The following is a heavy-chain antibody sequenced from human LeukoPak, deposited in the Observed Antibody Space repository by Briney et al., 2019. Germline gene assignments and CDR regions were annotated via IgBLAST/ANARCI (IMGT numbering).Heavy chain of an antibody. CDR2: ISYDGSNK. CDR1: GFTFSSYA. J-gene: IGHJ6*04. D-gene: IGHD3-10*02. Sequence: GGSLRLSCAASGFTFSSYAMHWVRQAPGKGLEYMAFISYDGSNKYYADSVKGRFTISRDNSKNTLYLQMISLRAEDTAVYYCAELGITMIGGVWGKGTTVTISS. V-gene: IGHV3-30*04. CDR3: AELGITMIGGV.